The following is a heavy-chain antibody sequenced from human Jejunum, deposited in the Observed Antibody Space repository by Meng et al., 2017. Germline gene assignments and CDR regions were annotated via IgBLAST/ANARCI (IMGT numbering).Heavy chain of an antibody. CDR1: GFTFSGYW. Sequence: EGQLVESWGGLVQPGGSLRLSCAASGFTFSGYWMHWFRQGTGKSLVWLSHINSDGTGTSYAESVRGRFTISRDNAKNTLYLQMNSLTVEDTAVYYCVRDGPNYFDQWGQGTLVTVSS. J-gene: IGHJ4*02. V-gene: IGHV3-74*01. CDR2: INSDGTGT. CDR3: VRDGPNYFDQ.